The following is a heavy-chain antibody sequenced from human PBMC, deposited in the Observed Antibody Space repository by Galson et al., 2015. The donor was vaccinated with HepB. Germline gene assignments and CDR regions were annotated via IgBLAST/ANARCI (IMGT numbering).Heavy chain of an antibody. CDR2: ISAYNGNT. CDR1: GYTFTSYG. J-gene: IGHJ6*02. D-gene: IGHD3-10*01. CDR3: ARIRITMVRGAYYYGMDV. V-gene: IGHV1-18*01. Sequence: SVKVSCKASGYTFTSYGISWVRQAPGQGLEWMGWISAYNGNTNYAQKLQGRVTMTTDTSTSTAYMELRSLRSDDTAVYYCARIRITMVRGAYYYGMDVWGQGTTVTVSS.